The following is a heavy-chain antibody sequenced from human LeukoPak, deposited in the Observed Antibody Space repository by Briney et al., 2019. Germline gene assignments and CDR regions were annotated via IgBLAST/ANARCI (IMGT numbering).Heavy chain of an antibody. V-gene: IGHV4-34*01. J-gene: IGHJ4*02. CDR3: ARALLGLNDY. Sequence: PSETLSLTCAVYGGSFSGYYWSWIRQPPGKGLEWIGEINHSGSTNYNPSLKSRATISVDTSKTQFSLQLSSVTAADTAVYYCARALLGLNDYWGQGTLVTVSS. CDR2: INHSGST. D-gene: IGHD3-10*02. CDR1: GGSFSGYY.